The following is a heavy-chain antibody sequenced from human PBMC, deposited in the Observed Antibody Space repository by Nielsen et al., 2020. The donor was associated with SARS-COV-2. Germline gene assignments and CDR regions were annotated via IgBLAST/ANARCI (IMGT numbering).Heavy chain of an antibody. CDR1: GFTFSSYS. J-gene: IGHJ4*02. Sequence: GGSLRLSCAASGFTFSSYSMNWVRRAPGKGLEWVSSISSSSSTIYYADSVKSRFTISRDNAKNSLYLQMNSLRAEDTAVYYCARDQPSYDILTGYLIDYWGQGTLVTVSS. CDR3: ARDQPSYDILTGYLIDY. CDR2: ISSSSSTI. V-gene: IGHV3-48*01. D-gene: IGHD3-9*01.